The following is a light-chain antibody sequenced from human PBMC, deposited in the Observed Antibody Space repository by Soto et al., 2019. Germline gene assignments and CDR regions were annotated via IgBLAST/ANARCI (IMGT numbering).Light chain of an antibody. Sequence: EIVLTQSPATLSVSLGDSATLSCRAGQSVSLSLAWYQMRPGQPPRLLIYGASTRATDIPARFRGTGSGTDFPLTISSLQSEDFAVYFCQQYHIWPSWTFGQGTKVELK. J-gene: IGKJ1*01. V-gene: IGKV3-15*01. CDR2: GAS. CDR1: QSVSLS. CDR3: QQYHIWPSWT.